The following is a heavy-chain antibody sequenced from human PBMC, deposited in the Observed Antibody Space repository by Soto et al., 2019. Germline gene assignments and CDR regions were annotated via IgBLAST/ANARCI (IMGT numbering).Heavy chain of an antibody. V-gene: IGHV3-23*01. J-gene: IGHJ4*02. D-gene: IGHD2-21*02. Sequence: EVQLLESGGGLVQPGGSLRLSCAASGFTFSSYAMSWVRQAPGKGLEWVSAISGSGGSTYYADSVKGRFTISRDNAKSALYLQMNGLRAEDAAVYYCAMDYCGGDCYWGQGTLVTVSS. CDR3: AMDYCGGDCY. CDR2: ISGSGGST. CDR1: GFTFSSYA.